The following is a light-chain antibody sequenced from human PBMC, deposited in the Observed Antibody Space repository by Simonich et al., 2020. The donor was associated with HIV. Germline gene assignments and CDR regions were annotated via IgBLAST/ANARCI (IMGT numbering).Light chain of an antibody. CDR3: QQSYSAPRT. V-gene: IGKV1-13*02. CDR2: AAS. CDR1: QGLSSA. Sequence: AIQLTQSPSSLSASVGDRVTITCRSSQGLSSALAWYQQKPGKAPKLLIYAASSLQSGGPSRFSGSGSGTDFTLTISSLQPEDFATYYCQQSYSAPRTFGQGTKVDIK. J-gene: IGKJ1*01.